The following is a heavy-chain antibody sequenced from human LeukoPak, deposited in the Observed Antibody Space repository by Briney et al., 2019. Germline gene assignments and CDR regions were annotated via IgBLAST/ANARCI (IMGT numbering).Heavy chain of an antibody. Sequence: ASVKVSCKASGYTFSRYGISWVRQAPGQGLEWMGWINPNSGGTNYAQKFQGRVTMTRDTSISTAYMELSRLRSDDTAVYYCAIRGSPMVRNYWGHGTLVTVSS. V-gene: IGHV1-2*02. D-gene: IGHD3-10*01. CDR1: GYTFSRYG. CDR3: AIRGSPMVRNY. J-gene: IGHJ4*01. CDR2: INPNSGGT.